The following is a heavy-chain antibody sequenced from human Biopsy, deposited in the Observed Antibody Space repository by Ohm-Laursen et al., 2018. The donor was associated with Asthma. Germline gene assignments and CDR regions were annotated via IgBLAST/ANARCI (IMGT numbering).Heavy chain of an antibody. J-gene: IGHJ4*02. CDR1: GFSFGSFG. CDR3: AKVRSDWVITESFDY. CDR2: ISFDGRYE. V-gene: IGHV3-30*18. Sequence: SLRLSCSASGFSFGSFGMHWVRQVPGKGPEWVALISFDGRYEYYADSVEGRFTISRDNAKNSVFLHMDSLRPEDTAFYYCAKVRSDWVITESFDYWGQGVLVTVSS. D-gene: IGHD3-22*01.